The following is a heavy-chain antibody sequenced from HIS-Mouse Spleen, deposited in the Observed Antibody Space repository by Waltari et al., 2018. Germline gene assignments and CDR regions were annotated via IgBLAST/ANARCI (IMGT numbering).Heavy chain of an antibody. CDR2: ISYDGSNK. V-gene: IGHV3-30*18. CDR3: AKASSGWLDY. Sequence: QVQLVESGGGVVQPGRSLRLTWAASGITCSSYGMHWVRLAPGKGLGWVAVISYDGSNKYYADSVKGRFTISRDNSKNTLYLQMNSLRAEDTAVYYCAKASSGWLDYWGQGTLVTVSS. CDR1: GITCSSYG. J-gene: IGHJ4*02. D-gene: IGHD6-19*01.